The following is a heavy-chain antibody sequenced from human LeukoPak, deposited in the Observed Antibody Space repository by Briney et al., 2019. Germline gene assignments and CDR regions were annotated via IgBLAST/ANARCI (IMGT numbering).Heavy chain of an antibody. CDR2: ISSSSSTI. Sequence: GGSLRLSCAASGFTFSSYSMNWVRQAPGKGLEGVSYISSSSSTIYYADSVKGRFTISRDNAKNSLYLQMNSLRAEDTAVYYCARVDIAARLPDDYWGQGTLVTVSS. CDR3: ARVDIAARLPDDY. CDR1: GFTFSSYS. J-gene: IGHJ4*02. D-gene: IGHD6-6*01. V-gene: IGHV3-48*04.